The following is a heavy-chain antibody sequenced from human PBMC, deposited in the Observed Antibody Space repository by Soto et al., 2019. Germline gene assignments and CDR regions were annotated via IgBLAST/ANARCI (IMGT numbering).Heavy chain of an antibody. CDR1: GGTFSSYA. D-gene: IGHD4-17*01. CDR3: ARALSTTTQTESHYYYYGMDV. J-gene: IGHJ6*02. CDR2: IIPIFGTA. V-gene: IGHV1-69*01. Sequence: QVQLVQSGAEVKKPGSSVKVSCKASGGTFSSYAISWVRQAPGQGLEWMGGIIPIFGTANYAQKFQGRVTITADESTSTAYMELSSLRSEDTAVYYCARALSTTTQTESHYYYYGMDVWGQGTTVTVSS.